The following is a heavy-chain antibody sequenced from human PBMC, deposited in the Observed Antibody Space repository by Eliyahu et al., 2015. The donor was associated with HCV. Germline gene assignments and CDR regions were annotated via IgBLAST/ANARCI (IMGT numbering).Heavy chain of an antibody. V-gene: IGHV3-66*01. J-gene: IGHJ2*01. Sequence: VQLVESGGVLVQPGESLSLTCEAAXFTXRKTYMSWVRQAPGKGLEWVSILYSSGQTYYADSLQDRFTISRDSSKNTLFLQLNNLRAEDTALYYCARNSYDIRYGYYFDLWGPWHPGHCLL. CDR1: XFTXRKTY. CDR2: LYSSGQT. D-gene: IGHD2-15*01. CDR3: ARNSYDIRYGYYFDL.